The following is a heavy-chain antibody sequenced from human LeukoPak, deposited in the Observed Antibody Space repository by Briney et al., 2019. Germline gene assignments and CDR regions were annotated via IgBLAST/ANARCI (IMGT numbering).Heavy chain of an antibody. Sequence: ASVKVSCKASGGTFISYAISWVRQAPGQGLEWMGGIIPIFGTANYAQKFQGRVTITADESTSTAYMELSSLRSEDTAVYYCARGSNDFTNWFDPWSQGTLVTVSS. V-gene: IGHV1-69*13. CDR3: ARGSNDFTNWFDP. J-gene: IGHJ5*02. D-gene: IGHD3-3*01. CDR2: IIPIFGTA. CDR1: GGTFISYA.